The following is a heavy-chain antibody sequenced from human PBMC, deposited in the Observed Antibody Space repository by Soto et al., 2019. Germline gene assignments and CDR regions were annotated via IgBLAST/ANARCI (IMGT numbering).Heavy chain of an antibody. CDR3: ANPVVVDTIYYYYMDV. J-gene: IGHJ6*03. CDR1: GFKFNSYT. CDR2: IRGDGSST. Sequence: EVQLLESGGGLVQPGGSLRLSCAASGFKFNSYTMGWVRQAPGKGLVWVSAIRGDGSSTYYADFVKGRFTISRDNSKNTLYLQMNRLRAEDTAVYYCANPVVVDTIYYYYMDVWGRGTTVTVSS. D-gene: IGHD2-15*01. V-gene: IGHV3-23*01.